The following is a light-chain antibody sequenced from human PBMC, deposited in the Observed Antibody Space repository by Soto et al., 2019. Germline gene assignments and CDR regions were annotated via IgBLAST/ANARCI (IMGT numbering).Light chain of an antibody. CDR2: EVS. CDR3: SSYTSSSTLNV. J-gene: IGLJ1*01. CDR1: SSDVGGYNY. Sequence: QSALTQPASVSGSPGQSITISCTGTSSDVGGYNYVSWYQQHPGKAPKLMIYEVSNRPSGVPNRFYGSKSGNTASLTISGLQAEDEADYYCSSYTSSSTLNVFGTGTKLTVL. V-gene: IGLV2-14*01.